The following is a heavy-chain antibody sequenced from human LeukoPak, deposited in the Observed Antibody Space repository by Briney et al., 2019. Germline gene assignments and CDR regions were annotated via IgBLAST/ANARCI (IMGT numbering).Heavy chain of an antibody. J-gene: IGHJ4*02. CDR3: ASRLGSSSWYFFDY. Sequence: GRSLRLSCAASGFTFSSYAMHWVRQAPGKGLEWVAIISYDGSNKYYADSVKGRFTISRDNSKNTLYLQMNSLRAEDTAVYYCASRLGSSSWYFFDYWGQGTLVTVSS. CDR1: GFTFSSYA. CDR2: ISYDGSNK. V-gene: IGHV3-30-3*01. D-gene: IGHD6-13*01.